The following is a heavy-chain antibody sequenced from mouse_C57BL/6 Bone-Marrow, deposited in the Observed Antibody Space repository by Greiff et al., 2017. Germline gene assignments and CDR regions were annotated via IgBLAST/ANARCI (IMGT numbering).Heavy chain of an antibody. CDR3: ARPPPCYGSSYWYFDV. V-gene: IGHV1-53*01. Sequence: QVQLQQPGTELVKPGASVKLSCKASGYTFTSYWMHWVKQRPGQGLEWIGNINPSNGGTNYNEKFKSKATLTVDKSSSTAYMQLSSLTSEDSAVXYCARPPPCYGSSYWYFDVWGTGTTVTVSS. CDR2: INPSNGGT. D-gene: IGHD1-1*01. CDR1: GYTFTSYW. J-gene: IGHJ1*03.